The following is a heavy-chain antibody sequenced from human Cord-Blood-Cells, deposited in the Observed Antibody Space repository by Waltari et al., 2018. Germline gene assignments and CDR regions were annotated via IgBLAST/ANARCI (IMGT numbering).Heavy chain of an antibody. Sequence: QVQLVQSGAEVKKLGASVKVSCKASGYTFTGYYMHWMRQAPGQVLEWLGRINPNSGGTNYAQKFQGRVTMTRDTSISTAYMELSRLRSDDTAVYYCARGTIAAAGNFDYWGQGTLVTVSS. CDR2: INPNSGGT. CDR3: ARGTIAAAGNFDY. CDR1: GYTFTGYY. D-gene: IGHD6-13*01. J-gene: IGHJ4*02. V-gene: IGHV1-2*06.